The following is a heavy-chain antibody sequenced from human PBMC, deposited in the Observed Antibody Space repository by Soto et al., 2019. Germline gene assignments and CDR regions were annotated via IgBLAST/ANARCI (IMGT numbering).Heavy chain of an antibody. CDR1: GFGFSTHA. CDR2: ITNTGITT. V-gene: IGHV3-23*01. D-gene: IGHD4-17*01. J-gene: IGHJ4*02. CDR3: AKGFDYGDTKHIDH. Sequence: SLRLSCAASGFGFSTHALSWVRQAPGKGLEWLSSITNTGITTHYADSVKGRLAISRENSRNTLHLQMNNLRVDDTAVYYCAKGFDYGDTKHIDHWGQGTLVTVSS.